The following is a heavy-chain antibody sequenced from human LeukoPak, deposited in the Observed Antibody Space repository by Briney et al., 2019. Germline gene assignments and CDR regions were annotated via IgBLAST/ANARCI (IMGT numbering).Heavy chain of an antibody. D-gene: IGHD1-26*01. CDR1: GYTLSSYD. J-gene: IGHJ6*03. V-gene: IGHV1-8*03. CDR3: ARGRKEWELLGGYYYYMDV. CDR2: MNPNSGNT. Sequence: ASVKVSCKASGYTLSSYDINWVRQATGQGLEWIGWMNPNSGNTGYAQKFQGRVTITMNTSISTAYMELTGLRSEDTAVYYCARGRKEWELLGGYYYYMDVWGKGTTVTVSS.